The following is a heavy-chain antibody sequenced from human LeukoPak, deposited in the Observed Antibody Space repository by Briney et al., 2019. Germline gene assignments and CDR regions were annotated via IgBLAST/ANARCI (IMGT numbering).Heavy chain of an antibody. Sequence: ETLSLTCTVSGGSISSYYWSWVRQAPGKGLEWVANIKQDGSEKYYVDSVKGRFTISRDNAKNSLYLQMNSLRAEDTAVYYCAREKAAGTVDAFDIWGQGTMVTVSS. CDR1: GGSISSYY. CDR2: IKQDGSEK. D-gene: IGHD6-13*01. CDR3: AREKAAGTVDAFDI. V-gene: IGHV3-7*01. J-gene: IGHJ3*02.